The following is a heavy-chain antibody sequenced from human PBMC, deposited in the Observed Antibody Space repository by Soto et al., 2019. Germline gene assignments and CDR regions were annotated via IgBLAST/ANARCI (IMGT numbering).Heavy chain of an antibody. J-gene: IGHJ4*02. CDR1: GFTFSSYA. V-gene: IGHV3-30-3*01. CDR3: ARDYYKYYDSSGYYRSPAY. D-gene: IGHD3-22*01. CDR2: ISYDGSDK. Sequence: PGGSLRLSCAASGFTFSSYAMSWVRQAPGKGLEWVALISYDGSDKDYADSVKGRFTISRDNSRNTLFLQMSSLRAEDTAVYYCARDYYKYYDSSGYYRSPAYWGQGTLVTVSS.